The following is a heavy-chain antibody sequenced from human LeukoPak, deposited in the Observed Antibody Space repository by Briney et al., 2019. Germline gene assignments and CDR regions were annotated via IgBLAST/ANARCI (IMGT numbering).Heavy chain of an antibody. CDR3: ATVTDGYNQGPFDY. D-gene: IGHD5-24*01. V-gene: IGHV4-39*07. Sequence: SETLSLTCTVSGGSISSSSYYWGWIRQPPGKGLEWIGSIYYSGSTYYNPSLKSRVTISLDTSRSQFSLKLSSVTAADTAVYYCATVTDGYNQGPFDYWGQGTLVTVSS. J-gene: IGHJ4*02. CDR2: IYYSGST. CDR1: GGSISSSSYY.